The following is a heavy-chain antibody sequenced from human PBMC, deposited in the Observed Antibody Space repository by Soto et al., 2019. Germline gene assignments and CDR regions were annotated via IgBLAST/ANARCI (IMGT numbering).Heavy chain of an antibody. CDR3: ARDDSGFSGSHYIDYFNY. D-gene: IGHD1-26*01. CDR1: GYTFTNYG. V-gene: IGHV1-18*01. Sequence: ASVKVSCKASGYTFTNYGISWARQAPGQGLEWMGWISAYNGNTNYAQKLQGRLTMTTDTSTNTAYMELRSLTSEDTAVYYCARDDSGFSGSHYIDYFNYWGQGALVTVSS. J-gene: IGHJ4*02. CDR2: ISAYNGNT.